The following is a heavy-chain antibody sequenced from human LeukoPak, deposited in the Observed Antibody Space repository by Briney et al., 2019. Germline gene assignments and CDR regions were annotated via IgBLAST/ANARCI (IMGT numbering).Heavy chain of an antibody. CDR1: GYTFTSYD. CDR2: MNPNSGRT. V-gene: IGHV1-8*01. J-gene: IGHJ4*02. Sequence: ASVKVSCKASGYTFTSYDINWVRQATGQGLEWMGWMNPNSGRTGYAQNFQGRITITRNTSISTAYMELSSLRSEDTAVYYCTRETSSRYFDYWGQGTLVIVSS. CDR3: TRETSSRYFDY.